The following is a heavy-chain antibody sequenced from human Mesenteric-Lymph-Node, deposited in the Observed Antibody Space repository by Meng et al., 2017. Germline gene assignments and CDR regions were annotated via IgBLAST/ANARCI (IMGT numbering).Heavy chain of an antibody. CDR1: GFTFSSYA. CDR3: ARGKLRCDV. CDR2: ISYDGSNK. V-gene: IGHV3-30*15. Sequence: SLKISCAASGFTFSSYAMHWVRQAPGKGLEWVTVISYDGSNKYYADSVKGRFTISRDNSKNTLYLQMSSLRAEDTAVYYCARGKLRCDVWGQVTTVTVSS. D-gene: IGHD4-17*01. J-gene: IGHJ6*02.